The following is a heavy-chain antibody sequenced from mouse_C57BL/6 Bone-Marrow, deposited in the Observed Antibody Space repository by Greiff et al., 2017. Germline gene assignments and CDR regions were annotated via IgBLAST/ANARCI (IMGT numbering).Heavy chain of an antibody. J-gene: IGHJ3*01. CDR1: GFTFNDYY. CDR3: DRARESAQATWFAY. Sequence: EVQLQQSGAELVKPGASVKLSCTASGFTFNDYYMHWVKQSTEQGLEWIGRIDPEDGETRYAQKFQGKATLTADTSSNTAYLQLSSLTSEDTAVYYCDRARESAQATWFAYWGQGTLVTVSA. CDR2: IDPEDGET. V-gene: IGHV14-2*01. D-gene: IGHD3-2*02.